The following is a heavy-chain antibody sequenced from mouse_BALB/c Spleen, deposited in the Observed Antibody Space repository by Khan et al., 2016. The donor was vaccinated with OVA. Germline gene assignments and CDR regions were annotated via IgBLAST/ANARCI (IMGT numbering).Heavy chain of an antibody. D-gene: IGHD2-10*01. CDR1: GYTLTSFG. J-gene: IGHJ4*01. V-gene: IGHV9-3-1*01. Sequence: QIQLVQSGPELMKPGETVKISCKASGYTLTSFGMNWVKQAPGKGLEWMGWLKTYTGEPTYADDFKGRFAFSLETYASTAYLQINNLKNEATTTYFSSRPPYFTDTRACWGQGTSITVTT. CDR3: SRPPYFTDTRAC. CDR2: LKTYTGEP.